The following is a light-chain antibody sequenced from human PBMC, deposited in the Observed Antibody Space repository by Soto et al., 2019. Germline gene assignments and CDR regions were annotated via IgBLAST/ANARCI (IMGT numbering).Light chain of an antibody. V-gene: IGKV1-8*01. Sequence: AIRMTQYPSSLSASTGDRVTITCRASQGISSYLAWYQQKPGKAPKLLIYAASTLQSGVPSRFSGSGSGTDFTLTISSLQPEDFATYYCQQSYSTPWTFGQGTLLEI. CDR2: AAS. CDR3: QQSYSTPWT. CDR1: QGISSY. J-gene: IGKJ5*01.